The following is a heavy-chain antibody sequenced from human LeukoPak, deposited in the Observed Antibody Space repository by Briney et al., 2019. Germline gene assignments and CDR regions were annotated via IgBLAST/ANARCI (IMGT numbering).Heavy chain of an antibody. CDR2: IIPILGIA. V-gene: IGHV1-69*04. D-gene: IGHD4-17*01. CDR3: ARDLMPDYGDSPPGV. CDR1: GGTFSRYT. J-gene: IGHJ6*04. Sequence: SSVTVSFMASGGTFSRYTISWVRPAPGQGLEWMGRIIPILGIANYAQKFQGRVTTTADESTSTAYMELSSLRCEDTAVYYCARDLMPDYGDSPPGVWGEGTTVTVSS.